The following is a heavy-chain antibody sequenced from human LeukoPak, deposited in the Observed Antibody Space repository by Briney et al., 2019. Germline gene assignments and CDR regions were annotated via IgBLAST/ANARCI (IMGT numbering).Heavy chain of an antibody. Sequence: GASVKVSCKASGYTFTGYYMHWVRQAPGQGLEWMGWISTYNGNTNYAQKLQGRVTMTTDTSTSTAYMELRSLRSDDTAVYYCARDFGTQTVLRYFDCDLWGQGTLVTVSS. D-gene: IGHD3-9*01. J-gene: IGHJ4*02. V-gene: IGHV1-18*04. CDR2: ISTYNGNT. CDR1: GYTFTGYY. CDR3: ARDFGTQTVLRYFDCDL.